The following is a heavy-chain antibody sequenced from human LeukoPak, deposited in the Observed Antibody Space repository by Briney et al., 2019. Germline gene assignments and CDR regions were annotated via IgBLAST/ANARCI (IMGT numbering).Heavy chain of an antibody. CDR2: IFHTGST. J-gene: IGHJ4*02. V-gene: IGHV4-38-2*01. Sequence: SETLSLTCAVSGFSINSGYFWGWIRQPPGMGLEWIATIFHTGSTYYNPSLKGRATISVDTSKNQFSLKLSSVTAADTAVYYCARVGTPGISGWPYYFDYWGQGTLVIVSS. CDR3: ARVGTPGISGWPYYFDY. D-gene: IGHD6-19*01. CDR1: GFSINSGYF.